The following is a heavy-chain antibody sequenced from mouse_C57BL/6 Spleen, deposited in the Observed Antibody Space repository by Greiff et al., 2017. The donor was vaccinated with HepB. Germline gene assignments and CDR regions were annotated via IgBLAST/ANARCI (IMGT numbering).Heavy chain of an antibody. J-gene: IGHJ4*01. CDR3: ARWGYYGSSYNAMDY. D-gene: IGHD1-1*01. V-gene: IGHV1-59*01. Sequence: QVQLQQSGAELVRPGTSVKLSCKASGYTFTSYWMHWVKQRPGQGLEWIGVIDPSDSYTNYNQKFKGKATLTVDTSSSTAYMQLSSLTSEDSAVYYCARWGYYGSSYNAMDYWGQGTSVTVSS. CDR1: GYTFTSYW. CDR2: IDPSDSYT.